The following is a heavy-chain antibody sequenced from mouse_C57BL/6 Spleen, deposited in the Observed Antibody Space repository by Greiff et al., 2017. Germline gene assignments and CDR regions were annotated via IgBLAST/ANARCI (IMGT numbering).Heavy chain of an antibody. CDR3: ARRGNYGDYYAMDY. D-gene: IGHD2-1*01. CDR2: IYPGSGST. V-gene: IGHV1-55*01. Sequence: VQLQQPGAELLKPGASVKMSCKASGYTFTSYWITWVKQRPGQGLEWIGDIYPGSGSTNYNEKFKSKATLTVDTSSSTAYMQLSSLTSEDSAVYYCARRGNYGDYYAMDYWGQGTSVTVSS. CDR1: GYTFTSYW. J-gene: IGHJ4*01.